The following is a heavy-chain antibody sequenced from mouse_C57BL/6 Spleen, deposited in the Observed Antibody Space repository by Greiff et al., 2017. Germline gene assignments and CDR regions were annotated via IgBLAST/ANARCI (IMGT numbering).Heavy chain of an antibody. CDR3: ARSVSYYYGSSPYYFDY. V-gene: IGHV1-9*01. D-gene: IGHD1-1*01. CDR2: ILPGSGST. CDR1: GYTFTGYW. J-gene: IGHJ2*01. Sequence: QVQLQQSGAELMKPGASVKLSCKATGYTFTGYWIEWVKQRPGHGLEWIGEILPGSGSTNYNEKFKGKATFTADTSSNTAYMQLSSLTTEDSAIXYCARSVSYYYGSSPYYFDYWGQGTTLTVSS.